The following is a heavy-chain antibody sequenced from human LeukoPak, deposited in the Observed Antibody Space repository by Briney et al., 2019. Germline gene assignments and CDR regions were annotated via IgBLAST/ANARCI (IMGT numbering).Heavy chain of an antibody. Sequence: PERSLRLSCAASGFTFSSYGMHWVRQAPGKGLEWVAVIWYDGSNKYYADSVKGRFTISRDNSKNTLYLQMNSLRAEDTAVYYCAKGPIAVAGPFDYWGQRTLVTVSS. CDR3: AKGPIAVAGPFDY. V-gene: IGHV3-33*06. CDR1: GFTFSSYG. D-gene: IGHD6-19*01. J-gene: IGHJ4*02. CDR2: IWYDGSNK.